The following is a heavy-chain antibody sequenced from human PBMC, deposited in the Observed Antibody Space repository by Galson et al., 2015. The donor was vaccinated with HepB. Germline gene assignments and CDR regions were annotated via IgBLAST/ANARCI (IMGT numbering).Heavy chain of an antibody. CDR1: GFTFSNDA. D-gene: IGHD6-25*01. Sequence: SLRLSCAASGFTFSNDAMGWVRQAPGRGLEWVSRMTASGISPYYADSVKGRFTISRDNSKNILYLQMNSLRAADTAVYYCARDPVGYSSDWRYWHFDRWGRGTLVTVSS. J-gene: IGHJ2*01. V-gene: IGHV3-23*01. CDR3: ARDPVGYSSDWRYWHFDR. CDR2: MTASGISP.